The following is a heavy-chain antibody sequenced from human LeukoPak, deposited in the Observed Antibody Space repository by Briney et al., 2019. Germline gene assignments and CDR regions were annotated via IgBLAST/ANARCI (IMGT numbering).Heavy chain of an antibody. V-gene: IGHV4-34*01. D-gene: IGHD3-3*01. CDR1: GGSFSGYY. CDR3: ARDTYYDFWSGEATTDY. J-gene: IGHJ4*02. Sequence: SETLSLTCAVYGGSFSGYYWSWIRQPPGKGLEWIGEINHSGSTNYNPSLKSRVTISVDRSKNQFSLKLSSVTAADTAVYYCARDTYYDFWSGEATTDYWGQGTLVTVSS. CDR2: INHSGST.